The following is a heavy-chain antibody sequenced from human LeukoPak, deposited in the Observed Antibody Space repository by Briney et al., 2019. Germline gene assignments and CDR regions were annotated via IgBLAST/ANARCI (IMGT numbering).Heavy chain of an antibody. V-gene: IGHV1-24*01. CDR3: ATGFLWFGELFHY. J-gene: IGHJ4*02. CDR1: GYTLTELS. CDR2: FDPEDGET. D-gene: IGHD3-10*01. Sequence: ASVKVSCKISGYTLTELSMHRVRQAPGKGVEWMGGFDPEDGETIYAQKFQGRVTMTEDTSTDTAYMELSSLRSEDTAVYYCATGFLWFGELFHYWGQGSLVTVSS.